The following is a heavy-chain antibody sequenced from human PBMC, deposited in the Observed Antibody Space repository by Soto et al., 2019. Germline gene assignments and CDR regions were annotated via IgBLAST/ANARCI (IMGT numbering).Heavy chain of an antibody. V-gene: IGHV1-2*04. CDR2: INPNSGGT. CDR3: ARDLSIAALVYYGMDV. J-gene: IGHJ6*02. Sequence: ASVKVSCKASGYTFTGYYMHWVRQAPGQGLEWMGWINPNSGGTNYAQKFQGWVTMTRDTPISTAYMELSRLRSDDTAVYYCARDLSIAALVYYGMDVWGQGTTVTVSS. D-gene: IGHD6-6*01. CDR1: GYTFTGYY.